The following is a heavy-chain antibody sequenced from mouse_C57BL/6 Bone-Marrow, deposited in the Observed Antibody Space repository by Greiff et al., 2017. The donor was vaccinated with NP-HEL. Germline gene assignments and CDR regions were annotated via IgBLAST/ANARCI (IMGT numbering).Heavy chain of an antibody. V-gene: IGHV1-62-2*01. CDR2: FYPGSGSI. D-gene: IGHD2-4*01. J-gene: IGHJ4*01. CDR3: ARHEGGDYDYVLYAMDY. Sequence: QVQLQQSGAELVKPGASVKLSCKASGYTFTEYTIHWVKQRSGQGLEWIGWFYPGSGSIKYNEKFKDKATLTADKSSSTVYMELSRLTSEDSAVYFCARHEGGDYDYVLYAMDYWGQGTSVTVSS. CDR1: GYTFTEYT.